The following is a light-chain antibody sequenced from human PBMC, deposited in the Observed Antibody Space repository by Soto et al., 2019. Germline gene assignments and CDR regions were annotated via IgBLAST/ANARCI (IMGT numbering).Light chain of an antibody. CDR1: QSVSSN. Sequence: EIVMTQSPATLSVSPGERVTLSCRASQSVSSNLAWHQQKPGQAPRLLIYDASTRATGVPARFSGTESGTDFTLTISSLQSEDLAVYYCQQYNNWPPMTFGGGTKVEIK. CDR2: DAS. V-gene: IGKV3-15*01. J-gene: IGKJ4*01. CDR3: QQYNNWPPMT.